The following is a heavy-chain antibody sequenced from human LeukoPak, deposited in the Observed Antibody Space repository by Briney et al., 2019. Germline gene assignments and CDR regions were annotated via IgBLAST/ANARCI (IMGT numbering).Heavy chain of an antibody. J-gene: IGHJ3*02. Sequence: SVKVSCKASGYTFTSYDINWVPQATGQGLEWMGGIIPIFGTAHYAQNFHGRVTITTDESTSTAYTDLSSLRSEDTAVYYCARPFSSGWPTHAFDIWGQGTMVTVSS. V-gene: IGHV1-69*05. CDR3: ARPFSSGWPTHAFDI. CDR1: GYTFTSYD. D-gene: IGHD6-19*01. CDR2: IIPIFGTA.